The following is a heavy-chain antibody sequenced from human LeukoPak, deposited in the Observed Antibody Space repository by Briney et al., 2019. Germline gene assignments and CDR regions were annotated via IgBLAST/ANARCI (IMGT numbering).Heavy chain of an antibody. Sequence: SETLSLTCAVYGGSFSGYYWSWIRQPPGKRLEWIGEINHSGSTNYNPSLKSRVTISVDTSKNQFSLKLSSVTAADTAVYYCARGNILTGYCFDFWGQGALVTVSS. J-gene: IGHJ4*02. CDR1: GGSFSGYY. D-gene: IGHD3-9*01. V-gene: IGHV4-34*01. CDR2: INHSGST. CDR3: ARGNILTGYCFDF.